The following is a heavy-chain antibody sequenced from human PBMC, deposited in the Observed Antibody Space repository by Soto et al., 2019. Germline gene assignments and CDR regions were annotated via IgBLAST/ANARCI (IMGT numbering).Heavy chain of an antibody. CDR2: INPNSGGT. CDR3: ARDLGYYHGGRHRGVSAY. Sequence: QVQLVQSGAEVKKPGASVKVSCKASGYTFTGYYMHWVRQAPGQGLEWMGWINPNSGGTNYAQKFQGRVTMTRDTSISPAYMELSRLGSDDTAVYYCARDLGYYHGGRHRGVSAYWGQGTLVTVSS. J-gene: IGHJ4*02. V-gene: IGHV1-2*02. CDR1: GYTFTGYY. D-gene: IGHD3-10*01.